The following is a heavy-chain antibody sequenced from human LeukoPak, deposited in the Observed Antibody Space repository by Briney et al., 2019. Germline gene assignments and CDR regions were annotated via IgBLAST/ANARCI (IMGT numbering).Heavy chain of an antibody. V-gene: IGHV3-74*01. Sequence: GGSLRLSCAASGFTFSSYWMHWVRQAPGKGLVWVSRLNNDGSSTNYADSVKGRFTISRDNAKNTLYLQTNSLRAEDTAVYYCARIAWDAFDIWGRGTMVTVSS. CDR1: GFTFSSYW. J-gene: IGHJ3*02. CDR2: LNNDGSST. CDR3: ARIAWDAFDI. D-gene: IGHD2-15*01.